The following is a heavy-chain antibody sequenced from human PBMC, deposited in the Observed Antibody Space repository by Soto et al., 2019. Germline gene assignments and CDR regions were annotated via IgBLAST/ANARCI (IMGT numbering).Heavy chain of an antibody. J-gene: IGHJ6*02. V-gene: IGHV1-2*04. D-gene: IGHD3-3*01. CDR3: ARDRRFLEWLSLGHYYYGMDV. CDR1: GYTFTGYY. Sequence: GASVKVSCKASGYTFTGYYMHWVRQAPGQGLEWMGWINPNSGGTNYAQKFQGWATMTRDTSISTAYMELSRLRSDDTAVYYCARDRRFLEWLSLGHYYYGMDVWGQGTTVTVSS. CDR2: INPNSGGT.